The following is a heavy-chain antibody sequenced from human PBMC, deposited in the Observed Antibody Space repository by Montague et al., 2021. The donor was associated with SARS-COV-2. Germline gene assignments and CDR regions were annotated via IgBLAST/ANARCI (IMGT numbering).Heavy chain of an antibody. J-gene: IGHJ2*01. CDR3: AKQPGAGAVVYWYFDL. CDR1: GFAFNNFA. D-gene: IGHD6-19*01. Sequence: SLRLSCAASGFAFNNFAMTWVRQPPGKGLEWVSSIFGSGAGTYYADSVKGRFTIPRDNSRNTVYLQMNSLRSEDTAKYYCAKQPGAGAVVYWYFDLWGRGTVVSVSS. V-gene: IGHV3-23*01. CDR2: IFGSGAGT.